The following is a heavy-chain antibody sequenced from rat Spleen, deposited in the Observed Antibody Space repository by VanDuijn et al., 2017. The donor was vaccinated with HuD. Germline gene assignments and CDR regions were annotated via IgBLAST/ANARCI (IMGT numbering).Heavy chain of an antibody. CDR1: GYSITSAYR. Sequence: EVQLQESGPGLVKPSQSLSLTCSVTGYSITSAYRWNWIRQFPGDKLEWMGYINSAGSTNYNPSLKSRISLTRDTSKNQFFLQVNSVTTEDTATYYCARTLDAWGQGASVTVSS. CDR3: ARTLDA. J-gene: IGHJ4*01. CDR2: INSAGST. V-gene: IGHV3-3*01.